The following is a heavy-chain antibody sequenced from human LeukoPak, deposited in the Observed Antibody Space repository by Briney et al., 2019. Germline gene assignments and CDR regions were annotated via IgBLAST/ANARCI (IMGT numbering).Heavy chain of an antibody. V-gene: IGHV3-15*01. J-gene: IGHJ4*02. CDR1: GFTFSNAW. Sequence: PGGSPRLSCAASGFTFSNAWMSWVRQAPGKGLEWVGRIKSKTDGGTTDYAAPVKGRFTISRDDSKNTLYLQMNSLKTEDTAVYYRTTDLFGVVITGSYMKLDYWGQGTLVTVSS. D-gene: IGHD3-3*01. CDR3: TTDLFGVVITGSYMKLDY. CDR2: IKSKTDGGTT.